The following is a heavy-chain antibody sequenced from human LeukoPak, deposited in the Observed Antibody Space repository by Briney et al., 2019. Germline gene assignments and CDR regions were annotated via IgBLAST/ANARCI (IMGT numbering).Heavy chain of an antibody. CDR2: IYSGGST. CDR3: ARDSLGMSTLDS. J-gene: IGHJ4*02. CDR1: GFTVSKNY. V-gene: IGHV3-53*01. D-gene: IGHD5/OR15-5a*01. Sequence: AGGSLKLSCAASGFTVSKNYMSWVRQAPGKGLEWVSVIYSGGSTYYADSVKGRFTISRDSSKNTLYLQMNSLRAEDTAVYYCARDSLGMSTLDSWGQETLVTVSS.